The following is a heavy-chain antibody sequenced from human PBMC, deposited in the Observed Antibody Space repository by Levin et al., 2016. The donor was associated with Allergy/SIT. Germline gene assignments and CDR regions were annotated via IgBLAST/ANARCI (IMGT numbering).Heavy chain of an antibody. V-gene: IGHV3-23*01. D-gene: IGHD1-26*01. CDR3: ANERWGIVTPYYYHGMDV. CDR2: ISGSGSDT. CDR1: GFTFSNYA. J-gene: IGHJ6*02. Sequence: GGSLRLSCAASGFTFSNYAMTWVRQAPGKGLEWVSVISGSGSDTYYADSVKGRFTISRDNSKNTLFLHMNSLRAEDTAVYYCANERWGIVTPYYYHGMDVWGQGTTVTVSS.